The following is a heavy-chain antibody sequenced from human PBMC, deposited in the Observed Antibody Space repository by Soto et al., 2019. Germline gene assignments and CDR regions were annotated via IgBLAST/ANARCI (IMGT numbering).Heavy chain of an antibody. CDR2: IYYSGST. V-gene: IGHV4-31*03. D-gene: IGHD3-22*01. J-gene: IGHJ5*02. CDR3: ASIYDSSGYYYGNNWFDP. Sequence: SETLSLTCTVSGGSISSGDYYWSWIRQHPGKGLEWIGYIYYSGSTYYNPSLKSRVTISVDTSKNQFSLKLSSVTVADTAVYYCASIYDSSGYYYGNNWFDPWGQGTLVTVSS. CDR1: GGSISSGDYY.